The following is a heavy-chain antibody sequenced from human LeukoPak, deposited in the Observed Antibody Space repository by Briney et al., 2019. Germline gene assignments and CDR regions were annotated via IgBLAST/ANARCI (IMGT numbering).Heavy chain of an antibody. CDR2: IYSSGST. Sequence: GGSLILSCAVSGFSVRTNYMSWVRQAPGKGPEWVSLIYSSGSTYYTDSVKGRFTISRDNSQNTLYLHMNSLSAEDTAVYYCARTFLSGDGYKVGYFDYWGQGTLVTVSS. V-gene: IGHV3-53*01. D-gene: IGHD5-24*01. CDR3: ARTFLSGDGYKVGYFDY. J-gene: IGHJ4*02. CDR1: GFSVRTNY.